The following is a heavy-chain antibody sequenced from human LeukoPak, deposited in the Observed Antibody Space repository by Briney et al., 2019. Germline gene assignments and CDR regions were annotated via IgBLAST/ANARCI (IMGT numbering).Heavy chain of an antibody. CDR2: FDPEDGET. CDR3: APRSTFDYGDPTRPFDY. J-gene: IGHJ4*02. Sequence: ASVKVSRNVSGYTLTELSMHWVRQAPGKGLEWMGGFDPEDGETIYAQKFQGRVTMTEDTSTDTAYMELSSLRSEDTAVYYCAPRSTFDYGDPTRPFDYWGQGTLVTVSS. V-gene: IGHV1-24*01. D-gene: IGHD4-17*01. CDR1: GYTLTELS.